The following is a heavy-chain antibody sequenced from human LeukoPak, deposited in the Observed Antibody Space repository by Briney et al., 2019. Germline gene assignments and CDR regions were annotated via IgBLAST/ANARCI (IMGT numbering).Heavy chain of an antibody. Sequence: GSLRLSCAASGFTFSDYYMSWIRQAPGKGLEWVSYISSSGSTIYYADSVKGRFTISRDNAKNSLYLQMNSLRAEDTAVYYCARERITMVGGAGFLGYYFDYWGQGTLVTVSS. CDR3: ARERITMVGGAGFLGYYFDY. D-gene: IGHD3-10*01. CDR1: GFTFSDYY. V-gene: IGHV3-11*01. CDR2: ISSSGSTI. J-gene: IGHJ4*02.